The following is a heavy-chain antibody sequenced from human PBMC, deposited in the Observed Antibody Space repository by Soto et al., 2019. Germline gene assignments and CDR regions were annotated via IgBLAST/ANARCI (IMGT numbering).Heavy chain of an antibody. CDR3: AKDPLGYCSGGSCYSDLGSGMDV. CDR1: GFTFSNYA. J-gene: IGHJ6*02. V-gene: IGHV3-23*01. Sequence: PGGSLRLSCAASGFTFSNYAMSWVRQAPGKGLEWVSAISGSGGSTYYADSVKGRFTISRDNSKNTLYLQMNSLRAEDTAVYYCAKDPLGYCSGGSCYSDLGSGMDVWGQGTTVTVSS. D-gene: IGHD2-15*01. CDR2: ISGSGGST.